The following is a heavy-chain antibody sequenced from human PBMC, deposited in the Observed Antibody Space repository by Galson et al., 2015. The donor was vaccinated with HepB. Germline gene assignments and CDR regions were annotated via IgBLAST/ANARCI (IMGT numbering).Heavy chain of an antibody. V-gene: IGHV3-48*04. J-gene: IGHJ4*02. Sequence: SLRLSCAASGFTFSTYAMNWVRQAPGKGLESISYIRAGRSIRSYADSVKGRFTISRDNAWDSLYLQMNNLRPEDTAVYYCARSSVAVPGDDCWGQGTLVTVSS. D-gene: IGHD6-19*01. CDR1: GFTFSTYA. CDR2: IRAGRSIR. CDR3: ARSSVAVPGDDC.